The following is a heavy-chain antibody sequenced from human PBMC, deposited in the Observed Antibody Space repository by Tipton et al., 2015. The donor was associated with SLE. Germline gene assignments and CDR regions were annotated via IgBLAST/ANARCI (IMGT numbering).Heavy chain of an antibody. CDR3: ARRRFQSASDY. V-gene: IGHV4-4*07. CDR1: GDSLSSSH. D-gene: IGHD2-21*01. J-gene: IGHJ4*02. CDR2: IYNGGS. Sequence: TPSLTCTVSGDSLSSSHWTWIRQPAGKGLEWIGRIYNGGSNYNPSLKSRVSMPLDMSKNQFSLKLNSVTAADTAVYYCARRRFQSASDYWGQGTLVSVSS.